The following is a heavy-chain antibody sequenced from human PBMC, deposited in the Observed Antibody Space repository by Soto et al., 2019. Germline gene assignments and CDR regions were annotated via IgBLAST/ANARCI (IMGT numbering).Heavy chain of an antibody. CDR1: GFTFSSYS. CDR2: ISSSSSYI. CDR3: ARAVCGSDYGYFDY. J-gene: IGHJ4*02. Sequence: EVQLVESGGGLVKPGGSLRLSCAASGFTFSSYSMNWVRQAPGKGLEWVSSISSSSSYIYYAESVKGQFTISRDNANNSLYPEMNSLRAEDTAVYYCARAVCGSDYGYFDYCGQGTLFTVSS. V-gene: IGHV3-21*01. D-gene: IGHD2-21*01.